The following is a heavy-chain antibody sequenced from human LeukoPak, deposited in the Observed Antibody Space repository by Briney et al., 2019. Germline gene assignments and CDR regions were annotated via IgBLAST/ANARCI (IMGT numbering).Heavy chain of an antibody. CDR3: AKDIKPMIVVVSDFDY. CDR2: IRYDGSNK. CDR1: GFTFSSYG. V-gene: IGHV3-30*02. Sequence: GGSLRLSCAASGFTFSSYGMHWVRQAPGKGLEWVAFIRYDGSNKYYADSVKGRSTISRDNSKNTLYLQMNSLRAEDTAVYYCAKDIKPMIVVVSDFDYWGQGTLVTVSS. J-gene: IGHJ4*02. D-gene: IGHD3-22*01.